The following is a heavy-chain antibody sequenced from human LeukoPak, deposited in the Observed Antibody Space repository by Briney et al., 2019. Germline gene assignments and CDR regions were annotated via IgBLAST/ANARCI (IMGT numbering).Heavy chain of an antibody. CDR1: GFTFSSYG. Sequence: PGGSLRLSCAASGFTFSSYGMHWVRQAPGKGLEWVAVIWYDGSNKYYVDSVKGRFTISRDNSKNTLYLQMNRLRAEDTAVYYCARENSGSYDYWGQGTLVTVSS. CDR2: IWYDGSNK. D-gene: IGHD1-26*01. V-gene: IGHV3-33*01. J-gene: IGHJ4*02. CDR3: ARENSGSYDY.